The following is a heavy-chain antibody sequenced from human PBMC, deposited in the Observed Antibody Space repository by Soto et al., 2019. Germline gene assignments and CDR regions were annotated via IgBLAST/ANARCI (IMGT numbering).Heavy chain of an antibody. D-gene: IGHD5-18*01. CDR3: ARLDTDMAAPYYGMDV. CDR1: GYAFTDYY. J-gene: IGHJ6*02. V-gene: IGHV1-2*02. Sequence: GASVKVSCKASGYAFTDYYMHWVRQAPGQGLEWMGWINSKSGGTNLAQRFQGRVTMTRDTSISTTHLEVSRLRSDDTAIFYCARLDTDMAAPYYGMDVWGQGTTVTASS. CDR2: INSKSGGT.